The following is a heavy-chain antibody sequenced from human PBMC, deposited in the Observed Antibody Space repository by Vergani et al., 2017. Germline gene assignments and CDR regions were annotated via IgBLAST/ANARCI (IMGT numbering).Heavy chain of an antibody. D-gene: IGHD5-12*01. V-gene: IGHV4-34*01. Sequence: QVQLQQWGAGLLKPSETLSLTCAVYGGSFSGYYWSWIRQHPGKGLEWIGYIYYSGSTYYNPSLKSRVTISVDTSKNQFSLKLSSVTAADTAVYYCASGSYDHYFDYWGQGTLVTVSS. CDR3: ASGSYDHYFDY. J-gene: IGHJ4*02. CDR1: GGSFSGYY. CDR2: IYYSGST.